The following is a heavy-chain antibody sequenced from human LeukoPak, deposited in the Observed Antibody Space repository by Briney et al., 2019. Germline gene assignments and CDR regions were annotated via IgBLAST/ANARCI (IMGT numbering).Heavy chain of an antibody. Sequence: SETLSLTCTVSGYSISSGYLWGWIRQPPGKGLEWIGSVYHSGTTYYNPSLKSRVTISVDTSKNQFSLKLSSVTAADTAVYYCASTKVPHYDFWLPASSNGMDVWGKGTTVTVSS. CDR3: ASTKVPHYDFWLPASSNGMDV. V-gene: IGHV4-38-2*02. D-gene: IGHD3-3*01. CDR2: VYHSGTT. CDR1: GYSISSGYL. J-gene: IGHJ6*04.